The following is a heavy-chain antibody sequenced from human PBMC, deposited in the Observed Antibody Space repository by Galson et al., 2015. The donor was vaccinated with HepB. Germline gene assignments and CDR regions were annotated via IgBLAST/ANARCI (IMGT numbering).Heavy chain of an antibody. CDR2: ISYDGSNK. V-gene: IGHV3-30*18. J-gene: IGHJ6*02. CDR1: GFTFSSYG. CDR3: AKDPLYCSGGSCYQLYYYGMDV. Sequence: SLRLSCAASGFTFSSYGMHWVRQAPGKGLEWVAVISYDGSNKYYADSVKGRFTISRDNSKNTLYLQMNSLRAEDTAVYYCAKDPLYCSGGSCYQLYYYGMDVWGQGTTVTVSS. D-gene: IGHD2-15*01.